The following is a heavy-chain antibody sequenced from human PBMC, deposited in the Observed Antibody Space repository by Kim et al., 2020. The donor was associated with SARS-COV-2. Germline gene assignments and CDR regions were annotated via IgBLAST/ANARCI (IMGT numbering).Heavy chain of an antibody. J-gene: IGHJ4*02. Sequence: GGSLRLSCAASGFTFSSYAMHWVRQAPGKGLEWVAVISYDGSNKYYADSVKGRFTISRDNSKNTLYLQMNSLRAEDTAVYYCARETLRSSYFDYWGQGTLVTVSP. CDR2: ISYDGSNK. CDR3: ARETLRSSYFDY. V-gene: IGHV3-30-3*01. CDR1: GFTFSSYA. D-gene: IGHD3-3*01.